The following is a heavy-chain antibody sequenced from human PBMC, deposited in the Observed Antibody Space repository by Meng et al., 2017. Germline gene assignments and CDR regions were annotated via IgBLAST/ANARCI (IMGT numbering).Heavy chain of an antibody. Sequence: QGQRAESGGGVVQPGRSLRPSGAASGFTFSSYAMHWVRQAPGKGLEWVAVISYDGSNKYYADSVKGRFTISRYNSKNTLYLQMNSPGAEDTAVYYCAHFDYWGQGTLVTVSS. CDR1: GFTFSSYA. CDR3: AHFDY. J-gene: IGHJ4*02. CDR2: ISYDGSNK. V-gene: IGHV3-30*01.